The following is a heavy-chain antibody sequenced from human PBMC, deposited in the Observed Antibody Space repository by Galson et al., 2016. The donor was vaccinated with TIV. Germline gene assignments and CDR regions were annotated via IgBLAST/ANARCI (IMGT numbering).Heavy chain of an antibody. V-gene: IGHV1-69*13. J-gene: IGHJ6*02. CDR2: IISIFRTA. Sequence: SVKVSCKASGGIFSGYAINWVRQAPGQGLEWMGRIISIFRTANYAEKFQGRVTITADDSTNTVHMEVSSLKSEDTAVYYCARRTDGHLYDYYGMDVWGQGTTVIVSS. D-gene: IGHD5-24*01. CDR1: GGIFSGYA. CDR3: ARRTDGHLYDYYGMDV.